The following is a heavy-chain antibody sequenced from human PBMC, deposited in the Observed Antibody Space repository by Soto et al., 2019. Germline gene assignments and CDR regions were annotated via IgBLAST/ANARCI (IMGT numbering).Heavy chain of an antibody. CDR3: ARARGDCSSTSCYAFDY. J-gene: IGHJ4*02. Sequence: ASVNVSCKASGYTFTGYYMHWVRQAPGQGLEWMGWINPNSGGTNYAQKFQGWVTMTRDTSISTAYMELSRLRSDDTAVYYCARARGDCSSTSCYAFDYWGQGTLVTVSS. V-gene: IGHV1-2*04. CDR1: GYTFTGYY. CDR2: INPNSGGT. D-gene: IGHD2-2*01.